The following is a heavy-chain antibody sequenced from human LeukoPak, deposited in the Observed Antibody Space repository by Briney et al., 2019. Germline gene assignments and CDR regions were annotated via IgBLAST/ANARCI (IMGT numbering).Heavy chain of an antibody. CDR1: GFTFSNYW. CDR2: IKEDGSTK. V-gene: IGHV3-7*01. D-gene: IGHD6-6*01. Sequence: GGSLRLSCAASGFTFSNYWMTWVRQAPGKGLEWVANIKEDGSTKYHVDSVKGRFTISRANPKNSVYLQMSSPRVEDTAVYYCARIGYSSSSYDYWGQGTLVTVSS. J-gene: IGHJ4*02. CDR3: ARIGYSSSSYDY.